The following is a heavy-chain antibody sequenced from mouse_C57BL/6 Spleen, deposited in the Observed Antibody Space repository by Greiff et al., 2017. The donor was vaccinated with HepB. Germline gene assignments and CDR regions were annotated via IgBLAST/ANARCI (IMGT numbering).Heavy chain of an antibody. V-gene: IGHV1-80*01. Sequence: VKVVESGAELVKPGASVKISCKASGYAFSSYWMNWVKQRPGKGLEWIGQIYPGDGDTNYNGKFKGKATLTADKSSSTAYMQLSSLTSEDSAVYFCARSGTAQATAWFAYWGQGTLVTVSA. CDR1: GYAFSSYW. CDR2: IYPGDGDT. CDR3: ARSGTAQATAWFAY. J-gene: IGHJ3*01. D-gene: IGHD3-2*02.